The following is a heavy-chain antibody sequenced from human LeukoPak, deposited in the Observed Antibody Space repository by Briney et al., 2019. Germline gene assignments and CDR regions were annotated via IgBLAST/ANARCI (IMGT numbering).Heavy chain of an antibody. Sequence: GGSLRLSCAASGFTFSSYSMNWVRPAPGKGLEWVSYICSSSDYIYYADSVKGRFTISRDNAKNSLYLQMNSLRAEDTAVYYCARDLFGDYAIDYWGQGTLVPVSS. V-gene: IGHV3-21*01. CDR3: ARDLFGDYAIDY. CDR1: GFTFSSYS. CDR2: ICSSSDYI. J-gene: IGHJ4*02. D-gene: IGHD4-17*01.